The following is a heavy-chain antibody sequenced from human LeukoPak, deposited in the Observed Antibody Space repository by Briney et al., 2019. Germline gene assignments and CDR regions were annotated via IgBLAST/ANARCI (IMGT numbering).Heavy chain of an antibody. CDR2: IRYDGSSE. Sequence: QPRGSLRLSCAASGFTFSTYGMHWVRQTPGKGLEWVAFIRYDGSSEYYGDSVKGRFTISRDNSKNTLYLQMNSLRAEDTAVYYCAREDSPYLRLYSSSWYDAFDIWGQGTMVTVSS. V-gene: IGHV3-30*02. J-gene: IGHJ3*02. D-gene: IGHD6-13*01. CDR1: GFTFSTYG. CDR3: AREDSPYLRLYSSSWYDAFDI.